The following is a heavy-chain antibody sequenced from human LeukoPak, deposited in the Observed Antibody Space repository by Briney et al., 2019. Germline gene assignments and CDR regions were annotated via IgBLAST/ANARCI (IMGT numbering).Heavy chain of an antibody. D-gene: IGHD6-13*01. CDR3: VKDGGRDTAAAYY. Sequence: HPGRSLRLSCAASGFTFDDYAMHWVRQAPGKGLEWVSGILRNSGRIGYADSVKGRFTICRDDAKNSLYLQMNSLRAEDTALYYCVKDGGRDTAAAYYWGQGPLVSVSS. CDR1: GFTFDDYA. J-gene: IGHJ4*02. CDR2: ILRNSGRI. V-gene: IGHV3-9*01.